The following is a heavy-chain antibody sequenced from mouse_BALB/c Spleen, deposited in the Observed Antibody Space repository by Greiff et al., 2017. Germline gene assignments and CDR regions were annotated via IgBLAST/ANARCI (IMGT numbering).Heavy chain of an antibody. CDR3: ARRGAYYRYDWFAY. CDR2: ISSGGST. CDR1: GFTFSSYA. V-gene: IGHV5-6-5*01. Sequence: EVQRVESGGGLVKPGGSLKLSCAASGFTFSSYAMSWVRQTPEKRLEWVASISSGGSTYYPDSVKGRFTISRDNARNILYLQMSSLRSEDTAMYYCARRGAYYRYDWFAYWGQGTLVTVSA. D-gene: IGHD2-14*01. J-gene: IGHJ3*01.